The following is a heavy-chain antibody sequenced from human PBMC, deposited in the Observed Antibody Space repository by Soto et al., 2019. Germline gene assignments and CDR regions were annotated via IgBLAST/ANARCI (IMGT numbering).Heavy chain of an antibody. J-gene: IGHJ6*02. V-gene: IGHV3-23*01. CDR3: AKDSPKWELSFLDYYGMDV. CDR1: GFTFSSYA. Sequence: EVQLLESGGGLVQPGGSLRLSCAASGFTFSSYAMSWVRQAPGKGLEWVSTISGSGVSTSYADSVKGRFTISRDNSKNTRYLQMISLRAEDTAVFYCAKDSPKWELSFLDYYGMDVWGQGTTVTVSS. D-gene: IGHD1-26*01. CDR2: ISGSGVST.